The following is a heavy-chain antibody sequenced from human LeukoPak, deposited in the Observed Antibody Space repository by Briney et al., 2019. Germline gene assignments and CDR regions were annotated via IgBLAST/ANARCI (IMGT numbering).Heavy chain of an antibody. D-gene: IGHD6-13*01. J-gene: IGHJ5*02. CDR3: ARGWYGRWFDP. V-gene: IGHV4-59*12. Sequence: ASETLSLTCTVSGGSISSYYWSWIRQPPGKGLEWIGYIYYSGSTNYNPSLKSRVTISVDTSKNQFSLKLSSVTAADTAVYYCARGWYGRWFDPWGQGTLVTVSS. CDR2: IYYSGST. CDR1: GGSISSYY.